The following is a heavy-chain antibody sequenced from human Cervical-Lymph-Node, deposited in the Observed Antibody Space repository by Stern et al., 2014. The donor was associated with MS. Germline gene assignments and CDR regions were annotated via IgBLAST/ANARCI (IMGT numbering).Heavy chain of an antibody. CDR1: GGTFSSYA. V-gene: IGHV1-69*01. Sequence: VQLVESGAEVKKPGSSVKVSCKASGGTFSSYAINWVRQAPGKGLEWMGGVIPIFGTANYAQKFQGRVTITADESTSTAYMELSSLRSEDTAVYYCARNSYYFDSSGSWGQGTLVTVSS. CDR2: VIPIFGTA. J-gene: IGHJ5*02. D-gene: IGHD3-22*01. CDR3: ARNSYYFDSSGS.